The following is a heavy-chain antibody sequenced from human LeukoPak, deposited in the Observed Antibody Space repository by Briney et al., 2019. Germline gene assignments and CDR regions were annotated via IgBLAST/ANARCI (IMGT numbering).Heavy chain of an antibody. Sequence: ASVNVSYKVSVYTLTELSMHWVRQAPGKGLEWMGGFDPDDGETIYAQKFQGRLTMTEDTSTYTAYMELRSLESEDTAMYYCSTETSRFFDWSLSYWGQGTLVTVSS. CDR2: FDPDDGET. V-gene: IGHV1-24*01. CDR1: VYTLTELS. CDR3: STETSRFFDWSLSY. D-gene: IGHD3-9*01. J-gene: IGHJ4*02.